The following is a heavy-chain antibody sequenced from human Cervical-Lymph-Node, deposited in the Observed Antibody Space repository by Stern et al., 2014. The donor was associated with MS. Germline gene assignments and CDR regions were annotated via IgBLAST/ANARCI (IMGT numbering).Heavy chain of an antibody. CDR2: VEPEHGET. D-gene: IGHD2-21*01. CDR1: GYTLSEIS. V-gene: IGHV1-24*01. Sequence: VQLEQSGAEVKKPGASVKVSCTVSGYTLSEISMHWVRQAPGKGLEWKGGVEPEHGETRYPQKFQGRVTMSEDRSTDTAYMERSSRRAEDTAVYFCATHRVRVIYYYGMDVWGQGTTVTVSS. CDR3: ATHRVRVIYYYGMDV. J-gene: IGHJ6*02.